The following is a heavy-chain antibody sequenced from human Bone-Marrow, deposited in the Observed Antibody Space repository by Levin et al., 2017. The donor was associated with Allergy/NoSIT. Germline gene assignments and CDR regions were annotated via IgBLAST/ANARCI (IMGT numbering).Heavy chain of an antibody. CDR1: GSSFTSYW. D-gene: IGHD2-2*01. CDR2: IYPGDSDT. V-gene: IGHV5-51*01. Sequence: GGSLRLSCKDSGSSFTSYWIGWVRQMPGKGLEWMGIIYPGDSDTRYSPSFQGQVTISADKSISTAYLQWSSLKASDTAMYYCARHNSSTSSYAFDIWGQGTMVTVSS. CDR3: ARHNSSTSSYAFDI. J-gene: IGHJ3*02.